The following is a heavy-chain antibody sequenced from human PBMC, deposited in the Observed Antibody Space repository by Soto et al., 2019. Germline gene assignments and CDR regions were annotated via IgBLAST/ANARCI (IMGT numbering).Heavy chain of an antibody. Sequence: SETLSLTCTVSGGSISSGGYYWSWIRQHPGKGLEWIGYIYYSGTTYYSPSLKSRVTISVDTSKNQFSLKLTSVTAADTAVYYCARDGGYCSDTSCPNWFDPWGQGTLVTVSS. CDR3: ARDGGYCSDTSCPNWFDP. CDR2: IYYSGTT. V-gene: IGHV4-31*03. J-gene: IGHJ5*02. CDR1: GGSISSGGYY. D-gene: IGHD2-2*03.